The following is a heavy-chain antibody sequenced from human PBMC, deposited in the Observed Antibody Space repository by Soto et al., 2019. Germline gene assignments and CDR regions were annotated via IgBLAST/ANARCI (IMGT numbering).Heavy chain of an antibody. CDR2: IAASRSYI. CDR3: ARKGYGDYGGMDV. CDR1: GFTFSRYS. V-gene: IGHV3-21*01. J-gene: IGHJ6*02. D-gene: IGHD4-17*01. Sequence: GGSLRLSCAASGFTFSRYSMNWGRQAPGKGLEWVSSIAASRSYIYYADSVKGRFTISRDNAKNSLYLQLNSLRAEDTAVYYCARKGYGDYGGMDVWGQGTTVTVSS.